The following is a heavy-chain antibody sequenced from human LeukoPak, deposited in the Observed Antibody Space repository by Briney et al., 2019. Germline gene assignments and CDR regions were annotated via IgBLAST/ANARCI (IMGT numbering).Heavy chain of an antibody. CDR1: GFTFSTYA. D-gene: IGHD3-10*01. J-gene: IGHJ6*02. CDR3: AKSGGLSGSGRLAMDV. CDR2: ISGSGGST. Sequence: GGSLRLSCAASGFTFSTYAMSWVRLAPGKGLKWVSCISGSGGSTYYADSVKGRFTSSRDNSNNTLYVQMNSLRVEDTAVYYCAKSGGLSGSGRLAMDVWGQGTTVTVSS. V-gene: IGHV3-23*01.